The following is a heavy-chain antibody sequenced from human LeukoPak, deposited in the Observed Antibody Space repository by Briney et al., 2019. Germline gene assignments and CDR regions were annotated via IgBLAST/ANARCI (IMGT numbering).Heavy chain of an antibody. V-gene: IGHV1-18*01. CDR3: AKEGFGDSPSEPHAFDI. CDR1: GYTFTSYG. CDR2: ISAYNGNT. Sequence: GASVKVSCKASGYTFTSYGISWVRQAPGQGLEWMGWISAYNGNTNYAQKLQGRVTMTTDTSTSTAYMELRSLRSDDTALYYCAKEGFGDSPSEPHAFDIWGQGTMVTVSS. J-gene: IGHJ3*02. D-gene: IGHD3-10*01.